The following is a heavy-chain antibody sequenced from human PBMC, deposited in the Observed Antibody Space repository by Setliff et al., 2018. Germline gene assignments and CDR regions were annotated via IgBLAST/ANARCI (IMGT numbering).Heavy chain of an antibody. CDR1: GFTVSSNY. CDR2: IYNGGGT. CDR3: ACPDILTGLYDY. Sequence: PGGSLRLSCAASGFTVSSNYMSWVRQAPGKGLEWVSVIYNGGGTNYADSVKGRFTISRDNAKNSLYLQMNSLRAEDTAVYYCACPDILTGLYDYWGQGTLVTVSS. D-gene: IGHD3-9*01. J-gene: IGHJ4*02. V-gene: IGHV3-53*01.